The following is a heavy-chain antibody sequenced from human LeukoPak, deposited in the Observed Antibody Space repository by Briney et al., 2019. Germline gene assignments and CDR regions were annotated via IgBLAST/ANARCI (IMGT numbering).Heavy chain of an antibody. D-gene: IGHD3-3*01. CDR2: IRYDGSNK. J-gene: IGHJ4*02. V-gene: IGHV3-30*02. CDR3: AKDLNRVTIFGVVTSTQYYFDY. CDR1: GFTFSSYG. Sequence: GGSLRLSCAASGFTFSSYGMHWVRQAPGKGLEWVAFIRYDGSNKYYADSVKGRFTISRDNSKNTLYLKMNSLRAEDTAVYYCAKDLNRVTIFGVVTSTQYYFDYWGQGTLVTVSS.